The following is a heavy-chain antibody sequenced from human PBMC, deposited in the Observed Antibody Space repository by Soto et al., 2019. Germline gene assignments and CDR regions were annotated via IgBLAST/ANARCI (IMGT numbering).Heavy chain of an antibody. D-gene: IGHD4-17*01. V-gene: IGHV4-59*01. CDR1: GGSISNFY. CDR3: ARGLYGDPSFDI. CDR2: IYYIGGTNYNT. J-gene: IGHJ3*02. Sequence: QVQLQESGPGLVKPSETLSLTCTVSGGSISNFYWCWFGRPPGRGLVGLGVIYYIGGTNYNTNYNPSLQSRVTISVDTSKNPFPLNLSFVTAADTAVYFCARGLYGDPSFDIWGQGTMVTVSS.